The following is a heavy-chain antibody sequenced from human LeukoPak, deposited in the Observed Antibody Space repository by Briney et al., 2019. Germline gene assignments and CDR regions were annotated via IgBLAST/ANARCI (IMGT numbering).Heavy chain of an antibody. Sequence: SETLSLTCTVSGGSISSSSYSWGWIRQPPGKGLEWIGSIYYSGSTYYNPSLKSRVTISVDTSKNQFSLKLSYVTAADPAVYYCARLLYWLPXXXDYWGQGTLVTVSS. CDR2: IYYSGST. J-gene: IGHJ4*02. V-gene: IGHV4-39*01. CDR1: GGSISSSSYS. D-gene: IGHD5-12*01. CDR3: ARLLYWLPXXXDY.